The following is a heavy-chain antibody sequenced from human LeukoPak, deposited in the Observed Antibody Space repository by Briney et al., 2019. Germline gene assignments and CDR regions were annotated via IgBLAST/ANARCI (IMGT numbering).Heavy chain of an antibody. Sequence: GGSLRLSCAASGFTFSSYGMHWVRQARGKGLEWVAVISYDGSKKYYADSVKGRFTISRDSSKNMLYLQMNSLRVEDTAVYYCAKGFSSGPWDACDIWGQGTMVTVSS. J-gene: IGHJ3*02. CDR2: ISYDGSKK. V-gene: IGHV3-30*18. D-gene: IGHD3-22*01. CDR3: AKGFSSGPWDACDI. CDR1: GFTFSSYG.